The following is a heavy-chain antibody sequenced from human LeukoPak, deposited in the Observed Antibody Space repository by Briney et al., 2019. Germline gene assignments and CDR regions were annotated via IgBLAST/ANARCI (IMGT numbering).Heavy chain of an antibody. CDR3: ARDPYGDYYYGMDV. V-gene: IGHV3-7*03. J-gene: IGHJ6*04. D-gene: IGHD4-17*01. CDR2: IKQEGSEK. CDR1: GFTFSSYW. Sequence: QAGGSLRLSCAASGFTFSSYWMSWVRQAPGKGLEWVANIKQEGSEKYYVDSVKGRFTISRDNTKNSLYLQMNSLRAEDTAVYYCARDPYGDYYYGMDVWGKGTTVTVSS.